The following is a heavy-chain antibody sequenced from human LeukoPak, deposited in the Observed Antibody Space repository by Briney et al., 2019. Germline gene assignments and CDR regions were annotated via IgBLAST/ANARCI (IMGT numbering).Heavy chain of an antibody. CDR1: GGSISNGTSY. CDR2: IYYSGST. CDR3: ARDRGELLYPHFDY. D-gene: IGHD3-10*01. Sequence: PSETLSLTCTVSGGSISNGTSYWSWIRQPPGKGLEWIGYIYYSGSTNYNPSLKSRVTISVDTSKNQFSLKLSSVTAADTAVYYCARDRGELLYPHFDYWGQGTLVTVSS. J-gene: IGHJ4*02. V-gene: IGHV4-61*01.